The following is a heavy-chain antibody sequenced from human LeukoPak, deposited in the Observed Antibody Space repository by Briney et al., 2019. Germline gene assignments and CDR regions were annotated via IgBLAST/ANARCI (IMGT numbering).Heavy chain of an antibody. V-gene: IGHV4-59*01. Sequence: SETLSLTCTVSGGSISSYYWSWIRQPPGKGLEWIGYIDYSGSTNYNPSLKSRVTISVDTSKNQFSLKLSSVTAADTAVYYCARGSSAWFGELQDLDYWGQGTLVTVSS. D-gene: IGHD3-10*01. CDR1: GGSISSYY. J-gene: IGHJ4*02. CDR2: IDYSGST. CDR3: ARGSSAWFGELQDLDY.